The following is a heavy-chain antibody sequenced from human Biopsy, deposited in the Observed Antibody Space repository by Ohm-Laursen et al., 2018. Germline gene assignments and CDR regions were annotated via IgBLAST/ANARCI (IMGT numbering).Heavy chain of an antibody. D-gene: IGHD3-9*01. V-gene: IGHV4-39*07. Sequence: TLSLTCTVSGDSVTSDNYFWAWIRQPPGKGLEWIGSVYDSGKSYYNLSLKSRVTISVDAYKNQFSLKLSSVTAADTAVYYCARDRFDLLTPNWFDPWGQGTLVTVSS. CDR3: ARDRFDLLTPNWFDP. CDR1: GDSVTSDNYF. J-gene: IGHJ5*02. CDR2: VYDSGKS.